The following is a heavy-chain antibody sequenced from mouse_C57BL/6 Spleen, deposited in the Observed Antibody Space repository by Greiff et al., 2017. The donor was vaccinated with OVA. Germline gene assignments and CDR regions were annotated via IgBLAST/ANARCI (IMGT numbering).Heavy chain of an antibody. V-gene: IGHV10-1*01. CDR2: IRSKSNNYAT. CDR3: VRQALDGYYGGYFDY. D-gene: IGHD2-3*01. Sequence: EVQGVESGGGLVQPKGSLKLSCAASGFSFNTYAMNWVRQAPGKGLEWVARIRSKSNNYATYYADSVKDRFTISRDASASMLYLQMNNLKNEDTAVYYCVRQALDGYYGGYFDYWGQGTTLTVSS. CDR1: GFSFNTYA. J-gene: IGHJ2*01.